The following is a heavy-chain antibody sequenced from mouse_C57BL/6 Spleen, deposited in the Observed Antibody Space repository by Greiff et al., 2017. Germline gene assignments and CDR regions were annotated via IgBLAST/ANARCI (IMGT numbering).Heavy chain of an antibody. D-gene: IGHD1-1*01. CDR1: GYTFTSYW. J-gene: IGHJ4*01. CDR2: IYPGSGST. Sequence: QVQLQQPGAELVKPGASVKMSCKASGYTFTSYWITWVKQRPGQGLEWIGDIYPGSGSTNYNEKFKSKATLTVDTSSSTAYMQLSSLTSEDSAVYYCASSYYYGSSYHYAMDYGGQGTSVTVSS. CDR3: ASSYYYGSSYHYAMDY. V-gene: IGHV1-55*01.